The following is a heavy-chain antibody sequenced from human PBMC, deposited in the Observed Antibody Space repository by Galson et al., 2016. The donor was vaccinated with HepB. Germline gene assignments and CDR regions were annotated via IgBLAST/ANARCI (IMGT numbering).Heavy chain of an antibody. D-gene: IGHD1-26*01. V-gene: IGHV5-51*01. CDR1: GYSFTDYW. Sequence: QSGAEVKKPGESLRISCKGSGYSFTDYWIGWVRQMPGKGLEWMGIIYPGDSHTRYSPSFQGQVTISADKSISTAYLQWSSLKASDTAIYYCARRLTHDSKMWDIDYWGQGTLVTGSS. CDR3: ARRLTHDSKMWDIDY. CDR2: IYPGDSHT. J-gene: IGHJ4*02.